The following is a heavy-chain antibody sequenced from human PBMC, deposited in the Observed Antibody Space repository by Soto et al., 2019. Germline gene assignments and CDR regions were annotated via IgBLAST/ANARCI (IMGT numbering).Heavy chain of an antibody. V-gene: IGHV1-69*13. J-gene: IGHJ4*02. Sequence: ASVNVSCKASGGTFSSYAISWVRQAPGQGLEWMGGIIPIFGTANYAQKFQGRVTITADESTSTAYMELSSLRSEDTAVYYCARDAGVAAYDYWGQGTLVTVSS. D-gene: IGHD6-19*01. CDR1: GGTFSSYA. CDR3: ARDAGVAAYDY. CDR2: IIPIFGTA.